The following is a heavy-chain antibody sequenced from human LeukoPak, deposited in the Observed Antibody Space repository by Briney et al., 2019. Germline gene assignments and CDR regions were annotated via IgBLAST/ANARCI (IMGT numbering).Heavy chain of an antibody. Sequence: KSSETLSLTCTVPGVSISSYYWSWIRQPPGKGLEWIGYIYYSGSTNYNPSLKSRVTISVDTSKNQFSLKLSSVTAADTAVYYCARGGGSSDYWGQGTLVTVSS. CDR3: ARGGGSSDY. J-gene: IGHJ4*02. CDR1: GVSISSYY. D-gene: IGHD2-15*01. CDR2: IYYSGST. V-gene: IGHV4-59*01.